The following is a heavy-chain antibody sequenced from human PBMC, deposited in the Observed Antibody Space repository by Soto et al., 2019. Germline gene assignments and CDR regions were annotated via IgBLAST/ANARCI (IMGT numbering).Heavy chain of an antibody. J-gene: IGHJ4*02. D-gene: IGHD2-15*01. CDR2: MNPHSRTT. CDR1: GDTFTRYE. CDR3: PRGGGGTRILPHF. V-gene: IGHV1-8*01. Sequence: QVQLVQSGAEVKRPGASVKVSCKASGDTFTRYEINWVRQAPGQGLEWMGWMNPHSRTTGLAQKLQGRPTLTTEPSIGSPYMELTSLKSDDTAVDYCPRGGGGTRILPHFWGQGTLVTVSS.